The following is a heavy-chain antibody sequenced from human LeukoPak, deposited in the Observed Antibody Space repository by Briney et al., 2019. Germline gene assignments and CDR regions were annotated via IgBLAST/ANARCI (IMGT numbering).Heavy chain of an antibody. V-gene: IGHV4-39*07. CDR3: YGSSIRTIDS. Sequence: SETLSLTCSVSGGSISSSSYYWGWIRQPPGKGLEWIGSTSYSGSTYYNTSLKSRVTISVDTSKNQFSLKLKSVTAADTAVYYSYGSSIRTIDSWGLGTLVTVSS. CDR2: TSYSGST. CDR1: GGSISSSSYY. D-gene: IGHD3-10*01. J-gene: IGHJ4*02.